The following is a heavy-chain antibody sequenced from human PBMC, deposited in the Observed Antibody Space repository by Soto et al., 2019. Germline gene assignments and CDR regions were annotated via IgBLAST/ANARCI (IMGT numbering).Heavy chain of an antibody. CDR1: GFTFSSYW. V-gene: IGHV3-7*04. CDR3: AGGGYLLYYYYYMDV. D-gene: IGHD6-25*01. J-gene: IGHJ6*03. CDR2: IKQDGSEK. Sequence: EVQLVESGGGLVQPGGSLRLSCAASGFTFSSYWMSWVRQAPGKGLEWVANIKQDGSEKYYVDSVKGRFTISRENDKNSLYLQMNGLRDEDTAVYYCAGGGYLLYYYYYMDVWGKGTTVTVSS.